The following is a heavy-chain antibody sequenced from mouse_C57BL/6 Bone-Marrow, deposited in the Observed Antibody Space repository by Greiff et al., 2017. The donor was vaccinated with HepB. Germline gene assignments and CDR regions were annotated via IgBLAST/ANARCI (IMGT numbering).Heavy chain of an antibody. D-gene: IGHD1-1*01. Sequence: VKLMESGPGLVAPSQSLSITCTVSGFSLTSYAISWVRQPPGKGLEWLGVIWTGGGTNYNSALKSRLSISKDNSKSQVFLKMNSLQTDDTARYYCARKGENYYGSSFWYFDVWGTGTTVTVSS. V-gene: IGHV2-9-1*01. J-gene: IGHJ1*03. CDR2: IWTGGGT. CDR3: ARKGENYYGSSFWYFDV. CDR1: GFSLTSYA.